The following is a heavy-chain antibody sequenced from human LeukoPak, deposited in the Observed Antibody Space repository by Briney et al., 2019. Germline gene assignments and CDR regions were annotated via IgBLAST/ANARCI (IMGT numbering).Heavy chain of an antibody. CDR2: VSSDGGNK. J-gene: IGHJ4*02. CDR1: GFTFSNYA. D-gene: IGHD3-22*01. Sequence: PGRSLRLSCAASGFTFSNYAMHWVRQAPGKGLEWVAVVSSDGGNKYYADSVKGRFTISRDNSKNTLYLQMNSLRTEDTAVYFCARHKCTSGQPYYDSSGYCPSFIDYWGRGTLVTVSS. V-gene: IGHV3-30-3*01. CDR3: ARHKCTSGQPYYDSSGYCPSFIDY.